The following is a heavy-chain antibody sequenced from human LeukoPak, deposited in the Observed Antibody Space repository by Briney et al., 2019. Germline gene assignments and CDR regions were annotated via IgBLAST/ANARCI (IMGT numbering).Heavy chain of an antibody. V-gene: IGHV3-23*01. D-gene: IGHD6-13*01. J-gene: IGHJ4*02. CDR1: GFTFSSYA. Sequence: PGGSLRLSCAASGFTFSSYAMSWIRQAPGKGLEWVSDISGSGGTTYYADSVKGRFTISRDNSKNTLYLQMNSLRAEDTAVYYCAKHEVEAAAVTPFDYWGQGTLVTVSS. CDR2: ISGSGGTT. CDR3: AKHEVEAAAVTPFDY.